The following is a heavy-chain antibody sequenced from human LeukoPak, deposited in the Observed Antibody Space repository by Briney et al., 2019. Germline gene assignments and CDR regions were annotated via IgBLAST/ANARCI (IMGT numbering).Heavy chain of an antibody. V-gene: IGHV3-30*04. CDR2: ISYDGSNK. CDR3: AKIDSKAFDI. CDR1: GFTLSSYA. J-gene: IGHJ3*02. D-gene: IGHD2-21*01. Sequence: GGSLRLSCAPSGFTLSSYAMHWVRHAQGKGLEWVAVISYDGSNKYYADSVTGRFTIYRDNSKNTLYLQMNSLRAEDTAVYYCAKIDSKAFDIWGQGTMVTVSS.